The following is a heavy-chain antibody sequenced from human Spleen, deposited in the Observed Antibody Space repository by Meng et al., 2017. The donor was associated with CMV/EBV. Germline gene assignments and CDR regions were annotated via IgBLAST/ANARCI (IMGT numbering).Heavy chain of an antibody. D-gene: IGHD4-11*01. V-gene: IGHV4-34*01. J-gene: IGHJ6*02. CDR1: GGSFSGYY. CDR2: INHSGST. Sequence: SETLSLTCAVYGGSFSGYYWSWIRQPPGKGLEWMGEINHSGSTNYNPSLKSRGTISVDTSKNQFSLKLSSVTAADTAVYYCARRKMTTVSGKSYYYYGMDVWGQGTTVTVSS. CDR3: ARRKMTTVSGKSYYYYGMDV.